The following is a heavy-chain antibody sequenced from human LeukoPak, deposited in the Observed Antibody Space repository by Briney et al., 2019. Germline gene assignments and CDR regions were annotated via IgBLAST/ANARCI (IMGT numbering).Heavy chain of an antibody. CDR1: GDSVSSNSAT. CDR3: ARLDANFAVF. J-gene: IGHJ4*02. V-gene: IGHV6-1*01. D-gene: IGHD1-7*01. Sequence: SQTLSLTCAISGDSVSSNSATWNWIRQSPSRGLEWLGRTYYRSRWYNDYAVSVKSRISISPDTSRNQFSLQLDSVTPEDTAVYYCARLDANFAVFWGQGTLVTVSS. CDR2: TYYRSRWYN.